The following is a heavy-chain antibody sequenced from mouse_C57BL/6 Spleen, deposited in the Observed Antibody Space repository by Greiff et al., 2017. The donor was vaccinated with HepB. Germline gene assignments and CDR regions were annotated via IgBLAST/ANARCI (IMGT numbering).Heavy chain of an antibody. D-gene: IGHD1-1*01. CDR2: IYPYNGVS. Sequence: VHVKQSGPELVKPGASVKISCKASGYSFTGYYMHWVKQSHGNILDWIGYIYPYNGVSSYNQKFKGKATLTVDKSSSTAYMELRSLTSEDSAVYYCARFPHYYGSSYPYFDDWGQGTTLTVAS. CDR1: GYSFTGYY. CDR3: ARFPHYYGSSYPYFDD. V-gene: IGHV1-31*01. J-gene: IGHJ2*01.